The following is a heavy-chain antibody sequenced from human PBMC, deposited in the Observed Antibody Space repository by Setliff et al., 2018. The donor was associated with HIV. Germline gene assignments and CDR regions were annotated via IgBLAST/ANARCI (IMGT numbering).Heavy chain of an antibody. J-gene: IGHJ5*02. CDR3: ARLVAAAGKTGWFDP. D-gene: IGHD6-13*01. CDR2: SSAYNGNT. CDR1: GYTFTSYG. V-gene: IGHV1-18*01. Sequence: ASVKVSCKASGYTFTSYGISWVRQAPGQGLEWMGWSSAYNGNTYYAQKLQGRVTMTTDTSTSTAYMELRSLRSDDTAVYYCARLVAAAGKTGWFDPWGQGTLVTVSS.